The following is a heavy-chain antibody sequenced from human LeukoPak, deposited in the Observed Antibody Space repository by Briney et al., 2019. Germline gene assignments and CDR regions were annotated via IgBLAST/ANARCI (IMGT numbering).Heavy chain of an antibody. CDR2: IKQDGSEK. CDR3: ARDGHSGSSDAFDI. J-gene: IGHJ3*02. Sequence: GGSLRLSCAASGFTFSSYWMSWVRQAPGMGLEWVANIKQDGSEKYYVDSVKGRFTISRDNAKNSLYLQMNSLRAEGTAVYYCARDGHSGSSDAFDIWGQGTMVTVSS. V-gene: IGHV3-7*01. CDR1: GFTFSSYW. D-gene: IGHD1-26*01.